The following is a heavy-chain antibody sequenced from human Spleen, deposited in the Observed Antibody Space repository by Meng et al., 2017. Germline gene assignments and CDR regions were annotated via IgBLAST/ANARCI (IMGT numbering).Heavy chain of an antibody. CDR1: GGSISRGTYY. J-gene: IGHJ5*02. D-gene: IGHD3-22*01. CDR3: ARYVFDSSSLYSNWFDP. CDR2: IHYSGST. V-gene: IGHV4-31*03. Sequence: QVQLQESGPGLVKPSQTLSLTCTVPGGSISRGTYYWGWIRQLPGKGLEWIAYIHYSGSTYYSPSLKSRVTISVDTSKNQLSLKLSSMTAADTAVYYCARYVFDSSSLYSNWFDPWGQGTLVTVSS.